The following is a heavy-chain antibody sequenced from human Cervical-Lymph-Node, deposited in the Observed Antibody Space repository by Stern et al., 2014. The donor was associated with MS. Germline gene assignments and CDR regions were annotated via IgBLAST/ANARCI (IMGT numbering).Heavy chain of an antibody. D-gene: IGHD2-21*02. CDR2: INTYNGDT. V-gene: IGHV1-18*01. CDR1: GYTFTSSG. Sequence: QMQLVQSGVEVKKPGASVKVSCKASGYTFTSSGITWVRQAPGQGLEWMGWINTYNGDTNYEQKLQGRVTMTTDTSTTTAHMEVRSLRYDDTAVYYCARDTAQVASWYFDLWGRGTLVTVSS. CDR3: ARDTAQVASWYFDL. J-gene: IGHJ2*01.